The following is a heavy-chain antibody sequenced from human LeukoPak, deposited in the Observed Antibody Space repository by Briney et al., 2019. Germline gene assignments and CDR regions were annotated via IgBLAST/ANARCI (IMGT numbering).Heavy chain of an antibody. CDR2: INHSGST. J-gene: IGHJ3*02. D-gene: IGHD3-22*01. V-gene: IGHV4-34*01. CDR3: ARDVYYEGAFDI. Sequence: PSGTLSLTCAVYGGSFSGYYWSWIRQPPGKGLEWIGEINHSGSTNYNPSLKSRVTISVDTSKNQFSLKLSSVTAADTAVYYCARDVYYEGAFDIWGQGTMVTVSS. CDR1: GGSFSGYY.